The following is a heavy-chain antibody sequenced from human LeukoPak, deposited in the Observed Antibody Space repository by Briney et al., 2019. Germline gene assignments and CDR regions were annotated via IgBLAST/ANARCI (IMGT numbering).Heavy chain of an antibody. V-gene: IGHV4-59*01. D-gene: IGHD5-24*01. Sequence: PSETLSLTCTVSGGSISSYYWSWIRQPPGKGLEWIGYIYYSGSTNYNPSLKSRVTISVDTSKNQFSLKLSSVTAADTAVYYCARGRRDGYNVKIYKWFDPWGQGTLVTVSS. CDR2: IYYSGST. CDR3: ARGRRDGYNVKIYKWFDP. J-gene: IGHJ5*02. CDR1: GGSISSYY.